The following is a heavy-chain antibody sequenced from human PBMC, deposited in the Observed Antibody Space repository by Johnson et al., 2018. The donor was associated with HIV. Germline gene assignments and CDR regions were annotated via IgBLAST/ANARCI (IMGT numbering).Heavy chain of an antibody. CDR1: GFTFSSYG. Sequence: QVQLVESGGDLVQPGGSLRLSCAASGFTFSSYGMHWVRQAPGKGLEWVAFIRYDGSNKYYADSVKGRFTISRDNSKNPLYLQMNSRRAEDTAGYYCAKMAGSYSSPVPFPVKKPREDAFDIWGQGTMVTVSS. D-gene: IGHD1-26*01. V-gene: IGHV3-30*02. CDR3: AKMAGSYSSPVPFPVKKPREDAFDI. J-gene: IGHJ3*02. CDR2: IRYDGSNK.